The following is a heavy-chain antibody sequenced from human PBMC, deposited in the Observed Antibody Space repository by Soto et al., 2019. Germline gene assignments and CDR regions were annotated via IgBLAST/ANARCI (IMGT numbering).Heavy chain of an antibody. CDR2: IYHNGNT. J-gene: IGHJ6*02. CDR1: GDSISSGGYS. Sequence: QLQPRESGSGLVKPSQTLSLTCAVSGDSISSGGYSWNWIRQSPGKGLEWIGYIYHNGNTNYNPSLKSRATISLDRSQNEFSLKLTSVTAADTAVYFCARGRDYYDSSGYYGGYGLDVWGQGTTVTVSS. V-gene: IGHV4-30-2*06. CDR3: ARGRDYYDSSGYYGGYGLDV. D-gene: IGHD3-22*01.